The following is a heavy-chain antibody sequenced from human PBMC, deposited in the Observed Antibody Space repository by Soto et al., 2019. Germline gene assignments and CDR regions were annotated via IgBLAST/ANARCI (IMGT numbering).Heavy chain of an antibody. CDR3: ARWPQLEPRFDY. CDR1: GGSISSGDYY. V-gene: IGHV4-31*01. J-gene: IGHJ4*02. CDR2: IYYSGST. D-gene: IGHD1-1*01. Sequence: QVQLQESGPGLVKPSQTLSLTCTVSGGSISSGDYYWSWIRQHPGKGLEWIGYIYYSGSTYYNPSPKSLVTISVDTSKNQFSLKLSSVTAADTAVYYCARWPQLEPRFDYWGKGTLVTVSS.